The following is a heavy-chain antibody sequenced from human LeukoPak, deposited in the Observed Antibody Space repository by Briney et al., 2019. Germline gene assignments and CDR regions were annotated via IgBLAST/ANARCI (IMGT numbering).Heavy chain of an antibody. J-gene: IGHJ4*02. V-gene: IGHV3-7*01. Sequence: QPGGSLRLSCAASGFTFSSYWMSWVRQAPGKGLEWVANIKQDGSERYYVDSVKGRFTISRDNAKNSRYLQMNSRRAEDTAVYYCAREGGLLYYYDSSGYYPFDYWGQGTLVTVSS. CDR1: GFTFSSYW. CDR2: IKQDGSER. D-gene: IGHD3-22*01. CDR3: AREGGLLYYYDSSGYYPFDY.